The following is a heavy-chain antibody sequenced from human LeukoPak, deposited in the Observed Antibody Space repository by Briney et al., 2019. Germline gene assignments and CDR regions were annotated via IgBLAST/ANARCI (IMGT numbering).Heavy chain of an antibody. CDR1: GFTFSSYW. V-gene: IGHV3-7*01. D-gene: IGHD3-3*01. J-gene: IGHJ3*02. Sequence: GGSLRLSCAASGFTFSSYWMSWVRQAPGKGLEWVANIKQDGSEKYYVDSVKGRFTIPRDNAKNSLYLQMNSLRAEDTAVYYCAREGYDFWSGYSFSVDGAFDIWGQGTMVTVSS. CDR2: IKQDGSEK. CDR3: AREGYDFWSGYSFSVDGAFDI.